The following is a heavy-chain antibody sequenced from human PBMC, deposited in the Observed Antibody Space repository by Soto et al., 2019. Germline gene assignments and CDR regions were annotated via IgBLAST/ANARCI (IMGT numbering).Heavy chain of an antibody. Sequence: EVQLVESGGGLVQPGGSLRLSCVGSGFTLSSYWMSWARQAPGKGLEWLANIKQDGSEQHYVDSVKGRFSISRDNAQNSLFLHMSSLRDEDTAVYYCARGSSLNYWGQGTLLTVSS. J-gene: IGHJ4*02. CDR2: IKQDGSEQ. CDR3: ARGSSLNY. V-gene: IGHV3-7*01. D-gene: IGHD6-13*01. CDR1: GFTLSSYW.